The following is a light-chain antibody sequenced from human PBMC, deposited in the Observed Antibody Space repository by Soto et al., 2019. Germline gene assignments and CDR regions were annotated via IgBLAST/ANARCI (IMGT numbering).Light chain of an antibody. CDR1: SSNIGSNT. Sequence: QYVLTQPPSASGAPGQRVTISCSGSSSNIGSNTVNWYQQFPGTAPRVLMYSNNQRPSGVPDRFSGSKSGTSVFLAISGLQADDEADYYCAAWDDSLDGPVFGGGTQLTVL. V-gene: IGLV1-44*01. CDR2: SNN. CDR3: AAWDDSLDGPV. J-gene: IGLJ3*02.